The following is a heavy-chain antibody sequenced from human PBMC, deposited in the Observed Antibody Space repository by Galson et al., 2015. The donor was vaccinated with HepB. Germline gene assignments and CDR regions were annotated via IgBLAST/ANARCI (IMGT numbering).Heavy chain of an antibody. CDR1: GGSISSYY. Sequence: SETLSLTCTVSGGSISSYYWSLIRQPPGKGLEWIGYIYYSGSTNYNPSLKSRVTISVDTSKNQFSLKLSSVTAADTAVYYCARQERYGGYHDYWGQGTLVTVSS. J-gene: IGHJ4*02. V-gene: IGHV4-59*01. CDR2: IYYSGST. CDR3: ARQERYGGYHDY. D-gene: IGHD3-16*02.